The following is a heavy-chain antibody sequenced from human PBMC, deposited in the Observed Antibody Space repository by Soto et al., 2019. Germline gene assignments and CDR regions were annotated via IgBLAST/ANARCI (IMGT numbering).Heavy chain of an antibody. Sequence: GGSLRLSCAASGFTFSSYGMHWVRQAPGKGLEWVAVISYDGSNKYYADSVKGRSTISRDNSKNTLYLQMNSLRAEDTAVYYCGSGYYLTGVDYWGQGTLATVSS. J-gene: IGHJ4*02. CDR1: GFTFSSYG. CDR3: GSGYYLTGVDY. CDR2: ISYDGSNK. D-gene: IGHD3-22*01. V-gene: IGHV3-30*03.